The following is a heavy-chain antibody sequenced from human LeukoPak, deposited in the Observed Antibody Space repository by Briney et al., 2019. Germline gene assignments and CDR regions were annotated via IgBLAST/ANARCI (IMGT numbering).Heavy chain of an antibody. V-gene: IGHV1-69*13. CDR3: ARERPDGDYFDY. J-gene: IGHJ4*02. CDR2: IIPIFGTA. D-gene: IGHD4-17*01. Sequence: SVKVSCKASGGTFSSYAISWVRQAPGQGLEWMGGIIPIFGTANYAQKFQGRVTITADESTSTAYMELSSLRSEDTAVYYCARERPDGDYFDYWGQGALVTVSS. CDR1: GGTFSSYA.